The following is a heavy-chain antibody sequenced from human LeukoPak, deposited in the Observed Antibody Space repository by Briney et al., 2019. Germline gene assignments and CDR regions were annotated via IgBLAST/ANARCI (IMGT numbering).Heavy chain of an antibody. Sequence: GGSLRLSCAASGFTFSSSWMSWVRQVPGKGLEWVANMKPDGSGTYYVDSVKGRFTTSRDNAKNSLYLQMNNLRDEDTAVYYCARDGDGYYYWGQGALVTVSS. V-gene: IGHV3-7*01. CDR3: ARDGDGYYY. CDR2: MKPDGSGT. CDR1: GFTFSSSW. J-gene: IGHJ4*02. D-gene: IGHD5-18*01.